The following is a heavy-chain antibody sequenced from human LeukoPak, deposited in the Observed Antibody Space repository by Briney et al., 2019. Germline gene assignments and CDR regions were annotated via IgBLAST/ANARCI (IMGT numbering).Heavy chain of an antibody. CDR3: APITGDHPDGFDY. V-gene: IGHV3-53*01. D-gene: IGHD7-27*01. J-gene: IGHJ4*02. CDR1: GFTASSSY. CDR2: IYSDGST. Sequence: PGGSLRLSCAASGFTASSSYMSWVRQAPGKGLEWVSVIYSDGSTYYPDSVKGRFTISRDNSKNTLYLQMNSLRAEDTAVYYCAPITGDHPDGFDYWGQGTLVTVSS.